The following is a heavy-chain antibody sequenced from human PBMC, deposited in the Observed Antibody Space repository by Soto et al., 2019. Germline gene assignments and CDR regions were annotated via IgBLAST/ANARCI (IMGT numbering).Heavy chain of an antibody. D-gene: IGHD6-13*01. CDR1: GFTFSDYY. J-gene: IGHJ3*02. CDR3: ARRRWAAFDI. CDR2: ISSSPSYT. V-gene: IGHV3-11*05. Sequence: QVQLVESGGGLVKPGGSLRLSCAASGFTFSDYYMSWIRQAPGKGPEWVSYISSSPSYTDYADSVKCRFTISRDNAKNSLYLQMNSLRAEDTAVYYCARRRWAAFDIWGQGTMVTVSS.